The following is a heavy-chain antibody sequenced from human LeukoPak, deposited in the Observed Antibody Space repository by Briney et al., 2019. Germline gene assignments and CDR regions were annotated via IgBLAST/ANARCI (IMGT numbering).Heavy chain of an antibody. V-gene: IGHV1-2*02. J-gene: IGHJ6*03. D-gene: IGHD1-1*01. CDR2: INPNSGAT. CDR3: ARTAWNDEGTGYYMDV. Sequence: ASVKVSCKASGYTFIAYYMFWVRQAPGQGLEWMGWINPNSGATGHAQKFQGRVTMTRDTSISTSYMEVTGLRSDDTAVYYCARTAWNDEGTGYYMDVWGKGTTVTVSS. CDR1: GYTFIAYY.